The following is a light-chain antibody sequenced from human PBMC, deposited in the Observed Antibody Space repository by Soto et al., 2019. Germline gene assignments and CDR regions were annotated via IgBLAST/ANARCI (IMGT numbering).Light chain of an antibody. CDR3: QQFAISTT. V-gene: IGKV3-15*01. J-gene: IGKJ1*01. Sequence: EIVMTQSPATLSVSPGERVTLSCRARQSVGSNLAWYQQKPGQAPRLLIYGASTRATGIPARFSGSRSETEFTLTISSLQPDDFATYYCQQFAISTTFGKGTKVDIK. CDR1: QSVGSN. CDR2: GAS.